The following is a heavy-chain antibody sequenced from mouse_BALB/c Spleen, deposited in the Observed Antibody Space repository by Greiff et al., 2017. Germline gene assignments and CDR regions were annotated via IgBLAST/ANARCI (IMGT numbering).Heavy chain of an antibody. V-gene: IGHV2-9-2*01. D-gene: IGHD1-1*01. CDR2: IWTGGGT. J-gene: IGHJ4*01. Sequence: VKLVESGPGLVAPSQSLSITCTVSGFSLTSYDISWIRQPPGKGLEWLGVIWTGGGTNYNSAFMSRLSISKDNSKSQVFLKMNSLQTDDTAIYYCVRVDYYGYAMDYWGQGTSVTVSS. CDR3: VRVDYYGYAMDY. CDR1: GFSLTSYD.